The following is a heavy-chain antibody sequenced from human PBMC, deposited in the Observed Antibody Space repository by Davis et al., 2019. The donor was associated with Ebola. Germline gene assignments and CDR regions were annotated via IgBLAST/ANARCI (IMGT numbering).Heavy chain of an antibody. J-gene: IGHJ4*02. CDR1: GGSISSNSYY. V-gene: IGHV4-61*01. CDR3: ARERTGTTQGYYFDY. D-gene: IGHD1-1*01. CDR2: IYYSGST. Sequence: MPGGSLRLSCTVSGGSISSNSYYWSWIRQPPGKGLKWIGYIYYSGSTNYNPSLKSRVTISVDTSKNQFSLKLSSVTAADTAVYYCARERTGTTQGYYFDYWGQGTLVTVSS.